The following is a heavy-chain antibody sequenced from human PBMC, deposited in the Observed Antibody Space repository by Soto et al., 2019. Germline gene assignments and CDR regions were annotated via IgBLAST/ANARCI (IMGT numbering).Heavy chain of an antibody. J-gene: IGHJ6*03. Sequence: GGSLSLSCAASGFTISSNYMSWVRQAPGKGLEWVSVIFSGGTTYYADSVKGRFTISRDNSKNTLYLQMSSLRVEDTAVYYCARELRDIVLVPAANYYMDVWGKGTTVTVSS. CDR1: GFTISSNY. CDR2: IFSGGTT. D-gene: IGHD2-2*01. V-gene: IGHV3-66*01. CDR3: ARELRDIVLVPAANYYMDV.